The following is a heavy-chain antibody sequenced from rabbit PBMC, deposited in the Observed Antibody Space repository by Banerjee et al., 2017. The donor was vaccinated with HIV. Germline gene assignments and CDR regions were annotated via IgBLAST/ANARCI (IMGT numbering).Heavy chain of an antibody. CDR2: IDPVFGIT. V-gene: IGHV1S7*01. CDR3: ARDGTGGSYFAL. CDR1: GFDFSRDY. J-gene: IGHJ4*01. Sequence: QLKESGGGLVQPGGSLKLSCTASGFDFSRDYMNWVRQAPGKGLEWIGYIDPVFGITYYASWVNGRFTISSHNAQNTVSLQMTSLTAADTATYFCARDGTGGSYFALWGPGTLVTVS. D-gene: IGHD8-1*01.